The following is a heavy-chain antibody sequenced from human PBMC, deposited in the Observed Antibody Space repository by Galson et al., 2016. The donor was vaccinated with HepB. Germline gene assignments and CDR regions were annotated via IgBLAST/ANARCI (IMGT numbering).Heavy chain of an antibody. CDR1: XXXFSXXX. J-gene: IGHJ4*02. Sequence: SLXXXCAASXXXFSXXXMHXXXQAXXKGLXXVAXXXADGSXXYYAXSVKGRFTISRDNSKNTLYLQMXSLRAEDTAMYYCAXMYCSRSSXXFDFWGQGTL. CDR2: XXADGSXX. V-gene: IGHV3-33*01. D-gene: IGHD2-2*01. CDR3: AXMYCSRSSXXFDF.